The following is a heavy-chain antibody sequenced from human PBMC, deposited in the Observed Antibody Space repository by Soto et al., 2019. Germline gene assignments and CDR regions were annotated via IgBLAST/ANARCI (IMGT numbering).Heavy chain of an antibody. V-gene: IGHV3-23*01. CDR3: AKDRISYFDY. CDR1: GFTFSTYP. J-gene: IGHJ4*02. Sequence: GGSLRLSCEASGFTFSTYPMSWVRQAPGKGLEWVSAISGGGVSAYYADSVKGRFTISRDNSKNTLYLQMNSLRVEDTAVYHCAKDRISYFDYWGQGTLVTVSS. CDR2: ISGGGVSA.